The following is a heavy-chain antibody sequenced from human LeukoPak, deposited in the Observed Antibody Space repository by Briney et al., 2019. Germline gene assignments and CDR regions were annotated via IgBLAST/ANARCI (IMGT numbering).Heavy chain of an antibody. CDR1: GFTFSSYS. V-gene: IGHV3-21*01. Sequence: GGSLRLSCAASGFTFSSYSMNWVRQAPGKGLEWVSSISSSSSYIYYADSVKCRFTISRDNAKNSLYLQMNSLRAEDTAVYYCARDPFYCSSTSCGDYWGQGTLVTVSS. J-gene: IGHJ4*02. CDR2: ISSSSSYI. D-gene: IGHD2-2*01. CDR3: ARDPFYCSSTSCGDY.